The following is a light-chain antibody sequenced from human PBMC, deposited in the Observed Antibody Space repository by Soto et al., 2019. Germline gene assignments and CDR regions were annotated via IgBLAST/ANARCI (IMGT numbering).Light chain of an antibody. V-gene: IGKV3-11*01. CDR2: DAS. Sequence: EIVLTQSPATLSLSPGARATLSCRAGQSVSSYLAWYQQKPGQAPRLLIYDASNRATGIPARFSGSGSGTDFTRTISSLEPEDFAVYYCTQRSTWPWTSGKGTKVEIK. J-gene: IGKJ1*01. CDR1: QSVSSY. CDR3: TQRSTWPWT.